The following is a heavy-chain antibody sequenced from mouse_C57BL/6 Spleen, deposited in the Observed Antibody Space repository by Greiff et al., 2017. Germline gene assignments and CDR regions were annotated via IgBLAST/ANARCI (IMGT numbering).Heavy chain of an antibody. CDR1: GFNIKDDY. CDR2: IDPENGDT. J-gene: IGHJ2*01. V-gene: IGHV14-4*01. Sequence: VQLKESGAELVRPGASVKLSCTASGFNIKDDYMHWVKQRPEQGLEWIGWIDPENGDTAYASKFQGKATITADTSSNTANLQLSSLTSEDTAVYYCTLLTGYYFDDWGQGTTLTVSS. CDR3: TLLTGYYFDD. D-gene: IGHD4-1*01.